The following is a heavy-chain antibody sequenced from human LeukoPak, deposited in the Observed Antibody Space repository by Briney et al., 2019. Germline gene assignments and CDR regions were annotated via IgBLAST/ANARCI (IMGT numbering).Heavy chain of an antibody. J-gene: IGHJ4*02. D-gene: IGHD2-2*01. Sequence: PGGSLRLSCAASGFTFSSYAMSWVRQAPGKGLGWVSAISGSGGSTYYADSVKGRFTISRDNSKNTLYLQMNSLRAEDTAVYYCAKRLDIVVVPAAYFDYWGQGTLVTVSS. CDR1: GFTFSSYA. V-gene: IGHV3-23*01. CDR2: ISGSGGST. CDR3: AKRLDIVVVPAAYFDY.